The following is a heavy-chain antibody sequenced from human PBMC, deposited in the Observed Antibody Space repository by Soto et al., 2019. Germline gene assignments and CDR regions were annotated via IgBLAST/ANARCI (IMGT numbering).Heavy chain of an antibody. CDR1: GFTFSNYA. J-gene: IGHJ4*02. CDR3: AKNQHAMAHDY. V-gene: IGHV3-23*01. D-gene: IGHD2-8*01. Sequence: GGSLRLSCAASGFTFSNYAMSWVRQAPGKELEWVSTISSSGASTGYADSAKGRFTISRDNSQNTLNLQMNSLRAEDTAIYYCAKNQHAMAHDYWGPGTLVTVSS. CDR2: ISSSGAST.